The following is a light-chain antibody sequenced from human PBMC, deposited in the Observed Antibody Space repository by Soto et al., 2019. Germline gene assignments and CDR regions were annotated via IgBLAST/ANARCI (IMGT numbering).Light chain of an antibody. J-gene: IGLJ1*01. CDR3: SSYTNSSTYV. CDR1: GGDVGGYNY. V-gene: IGLV2-14*01. Sequence: QSALTQPASVSGSPGQSITISCTGSGGDVGGYNYVSWHQQHTGKAPRLMMYDVSNRASGVSNRFSGSKSGNTASLTISGLQAEDEADYYCSSYTNSSTYVFGTGTKLTVL. CDR2: DVS.